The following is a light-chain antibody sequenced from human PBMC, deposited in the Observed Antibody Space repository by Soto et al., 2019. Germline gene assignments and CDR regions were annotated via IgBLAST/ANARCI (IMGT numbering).Light chain of an antibody. CDR1: QSLLHSNGYNY. V-gene: IGKV2-28*01. CDR2: VGS. Sequence: DIVMTQSPLSLSVTPGEPASISCRSSQSLLHSNGYNYLDWYLQKPGQSPQVLIYVGSNRASGVPDRFSGSGSGTDFTLKISRVEAEDVGVYYCMQALQTPTFGQGTKVEI. J-gene: IGKJ1*01. CDR3: MQALQTPT.